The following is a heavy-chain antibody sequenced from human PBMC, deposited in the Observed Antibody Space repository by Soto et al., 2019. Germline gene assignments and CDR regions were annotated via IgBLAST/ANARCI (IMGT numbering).Heavy chain of an antibody. CDR3: AKFEGHLLEYWYLDF. Sequence: EVQLLESGGGLVQPGGSLRLSCAASGFTFSAYAMGWVRQAPGKGLEWVSTIHGGGGATHYADSVEGRFTISRDDSKSTAYAQMSSLRAEDTAVYYCAKFEGHLLEYWYLDFWGRGTLVTVSS. J-gene: IGHJ2*01. CDR2: IHGGGGAT. CDR1: GFTFSAYA. D-gene: IGHD1-1*01. V-gene: IGHV3-23*01.